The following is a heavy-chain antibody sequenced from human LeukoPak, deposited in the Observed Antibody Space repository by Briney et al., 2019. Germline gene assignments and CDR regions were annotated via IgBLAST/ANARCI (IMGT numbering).Heavy chain of an antibody. J-gene: IGHJ4*02. CDR1: GGSISSGSYY. CDR3: ARGGYYDSSGYLDY. CDR2: IYTSGST. D-gene: IGHD3-22*01. V-gene: IGHV4-61*02. Sequence: KSSETLSLTCTVSGGSISSGSYYWSWIRQPAGKGLEWIGRIYTSGSTNYNPSLKSRDTISVDTSKNQFSLKLSSVTAADTAVYYCARGGYYDSSGYLDYWGQGTLVTVSS.